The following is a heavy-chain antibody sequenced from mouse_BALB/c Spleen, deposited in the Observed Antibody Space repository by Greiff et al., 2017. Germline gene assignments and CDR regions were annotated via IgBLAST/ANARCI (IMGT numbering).Heavy chain of an antibody. Sequence: EVNVVESGGGLVQPGGSLRLSCATSGFTFSDFYMEWVRQPPGKRLEWIAASRNKANDYTTEYSASVKGRFIVSRDTSQSILYLQMNALRAEDTAIYYCARGLLLRTGAMDYWGQGTSVTVSS. CDR2: SRNKANDYTT. V-gene: IGHV7-1*02. D-gene: IGHD1-1*01. CDR3: ARGLLLRTGAMDY. CDR1: GFTFSDFY. J-gene: IGHJ4*01.